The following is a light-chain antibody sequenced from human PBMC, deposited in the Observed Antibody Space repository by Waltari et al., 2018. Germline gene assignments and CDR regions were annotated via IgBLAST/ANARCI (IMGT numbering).Light chain of an antibody. CDR3: ATWDNSLTAVV. CDR2: ANN. Sequence: QSVLTQPPSVSAAPGQKVTISCSGSSSNIGNYYVSWYHQLPGAAPKLLIYANNNRPSGFPDRFAASKPGTSATLDITGLQIGDEADYYCATWDNSLTAVVFGGGTKLTVL. J-gene: IGLJ2*01. V-gene: IGLV1-51*01. CDR1: SSNIGNYY.